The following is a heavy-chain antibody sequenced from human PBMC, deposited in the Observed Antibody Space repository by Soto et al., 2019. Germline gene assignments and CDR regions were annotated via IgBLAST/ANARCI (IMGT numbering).Heavy chain of an antibody. V-gene: IGHV1-18*01. D-gene: IGHD4-17*01. Sequence: QVQLVQSGAAVKKPWASVKVSCKASGYTFTSYGISWVRQAPGQGLEWMGWISAYNGNTNYAQKLQVRVTMTTDTTTSTAYMKLRSLRSDDTAEYYCAISNYVDYDAESYCGQGTQLSDSS. CDR3: AISNYVDYDAESY. CDR1: GYTFTSYG. J-gene: IGHJ4*01. CDR2: ISAYNGNT.